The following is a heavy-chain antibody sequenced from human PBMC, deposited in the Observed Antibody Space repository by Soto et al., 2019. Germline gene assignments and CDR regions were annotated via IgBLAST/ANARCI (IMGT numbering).Heavy chain of an antibody. Sequence: GGSLRLSCAASGFTFSSYAMHWVRQAPGKGLEWVAVISYDGSNKYYADSVKGRFTISRDNSKNTLYLQMNNLRAEDTAVYYCARDPGYYGAGSYYAFDIWGQGTMVTVSS. CDR2: ISYDGSNK. CDR1: GFTFSSYA. J-gene: IGHJ3*02. CDR3: ARDPGYYGAGSYYAFDI. V-gene: IGHV3-30*04. D-gene: IGHD3-10*01.